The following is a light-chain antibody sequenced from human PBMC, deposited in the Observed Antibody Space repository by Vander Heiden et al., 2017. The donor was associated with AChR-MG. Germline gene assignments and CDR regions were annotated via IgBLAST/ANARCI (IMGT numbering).Light chain of an antibody. CDR1: NIASNS. CDR3: QVWDSNNDQVI. V-gene: IGLV3-21*02. CDR2: DDS. Sequence: SSVLTQPPSVSVAPGETARITCGGNNIASNSVHWYQQKPGQAPVLVVYDDSDRPSGIPERFSGSNSENTATLTISRVEAGDEADYYCQVWDSNNDQVIFGGGTKLTVL. J-gene: IGLJ2*01.